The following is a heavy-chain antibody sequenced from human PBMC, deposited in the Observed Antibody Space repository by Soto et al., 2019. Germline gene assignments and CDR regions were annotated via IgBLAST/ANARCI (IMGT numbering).Heavy chain of an antibody. D-gene: IGHD6-13*01. CDR1: GFTFSRYE. V-gene: IGHV3-48*03. CDR2: ISTSGSTI. CDR3: ARELAAAGSFDY. J-gene: IGHJ4*02. Sequence: EVQLVESGGDLVQPGGSLRLSCAASGFTFSRYEMNWVRQAPGKGLEWISYISTSGSTIYYADSVKGRFTISRDNAKNSLYLQMTSLRAEDTAGYYCARELAAAGSFDYWGQGTLVTVSS.